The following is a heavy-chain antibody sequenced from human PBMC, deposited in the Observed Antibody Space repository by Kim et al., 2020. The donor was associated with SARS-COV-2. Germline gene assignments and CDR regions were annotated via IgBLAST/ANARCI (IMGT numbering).Heavy chain of an antibody. Sequence: GGSLRLSCAASGFTFSSYAMSWVRQAPGKGLEWVSVISASGGDTYYADSVKGRFTISRDNSKNTLYLQMNSLRAEDTAIYYCAKAVDSSSYNPFDYWGQGTLVTVSS. CDR2: ISASGGDT. J-gene: IGHJ4*02. CDR1: GFTFSSYA. CDR3: AKAVDSSSYNPFDY. D-gene: IGHD6-13*01. V-gene: IGHV3-23*01.